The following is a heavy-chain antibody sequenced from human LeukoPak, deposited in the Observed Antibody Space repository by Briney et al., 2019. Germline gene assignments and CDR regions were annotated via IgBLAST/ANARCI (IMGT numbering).Heavy chain of an antibody. CDR1: SASISIGSLY. CDR2: VYTSGTT. Sequence: SQTLSLTCTVSSASISIGSLYWNWIRQPAGKGLEWIGRVYTSGTTNYNPSLESRVTISVDSSRNHFSLKLSSVTAADTAVYYCARSPDYDSTGYDYWGQGTLVTVSS. V-gene: IGHV4-61*02. J-gene: IGHJ4*02. D-gene: IGHD3-22*01. CDR3: ARSPDYDSTGYDY.